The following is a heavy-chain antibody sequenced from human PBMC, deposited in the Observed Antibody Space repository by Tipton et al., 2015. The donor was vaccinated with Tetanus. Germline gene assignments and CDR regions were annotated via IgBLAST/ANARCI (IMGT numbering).Heavy chain of an antibody. D-gene: IGHD6-19*01. CDR1: GFTFSSFG. Sequence: SLRLSCAASGFTFSSFGMYWVRQAPGRGLEWVAGISFDGRNKYYADSVKDRITISRDNAKNTLYLQMNSLRVEDTAVYYCVRDGGSSGWLAYWGQGTLVTVSS. J-gene: IGHJ4*02. CDR2: ISFDGRNK. V-gene: IGHV3-30*03. CDR3: VRDGGSSGWLAY.